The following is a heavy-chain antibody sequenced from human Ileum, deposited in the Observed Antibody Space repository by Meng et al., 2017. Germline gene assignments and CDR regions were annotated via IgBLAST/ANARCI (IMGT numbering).Heavy chain of an antibody. J-gene: IGHJ4*02. Sequence: VQGQESGPGLVGPSGTRSLTCAVPGRSISSSDWWSWVRQPPGKGLEWIAEMNLGGSPNYNPSLKSRVTMSVDKSNDHLSLQLTSVTAADTAVYYCAHIFNSWGQGTLVTVSS. CDR3: AHIFNS. CDR2: MNLGGSP. CDR1: GRSISSSDW. V-gene: IGHV4-4*02.